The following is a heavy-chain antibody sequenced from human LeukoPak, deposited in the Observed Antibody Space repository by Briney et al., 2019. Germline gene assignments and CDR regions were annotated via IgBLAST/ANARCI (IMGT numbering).Heavy chain of an antibody. CDR3: ARVYYYDSSGYSDHNWFDP. CDR2: IYYSGST. Sequence: SETLSLTCTVSGGSISSYYSSWIRQPPGKGLEWIGYIYYSGSTNYNPSLKSRVTISVDTSKNQFSLKLSSVTAADTAVYYCARVYYYDSSGYSDHNWFDPWGQGTLVTVSS. J-gene: IGHJ5*02. V-gene: IGHV4-59*01. CDR1: GGSISSYY. D-gene: IGHD3-22*01.